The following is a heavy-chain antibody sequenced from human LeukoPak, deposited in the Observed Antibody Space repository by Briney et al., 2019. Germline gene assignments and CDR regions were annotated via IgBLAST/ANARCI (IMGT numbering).Heavy chain of an antibody. D-gene: IGHD2-2*01. CDR2: IYTSGST. CDR3: ARVVVVPAAKSAYFDY. Sequence: SETLSLTCTVSGGSISGGSYYWSWIRQPGGKGLEWIGRIYTSGSTNYNPSLKSRVTISVDTSKNQFSLKLSSVTAADTAVYYCARVVVVPAAKSAYFDYWGQGTLVTVSS. V-gene: IGHV4-61*02. CDR1: GGSISGGSYY. J-gene: IGHJ4*02.